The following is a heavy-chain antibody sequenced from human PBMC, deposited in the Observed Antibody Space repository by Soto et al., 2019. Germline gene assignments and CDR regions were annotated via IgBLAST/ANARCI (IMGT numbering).Heavy chain of an antibody. V-gene: IGHV3-33*01. CDR2: IWYDGSNK. CDR3: ARGSYRVLRYRNYYGMDV. Sequence: GGSLRLSCAASGFTFSSYGMHWVRQAPGKGLEWVAVIWYDGSNKYYADSVKGRFTISRDNSKNTLYLQMNSLRAEDTAVYYCARGSYRVLRYRNYYGMDVWGQGTTVTVSS. D-gene: IGHD3-9*01. J-gene: IGHJ6*02. CDR1: GFTFSSYG.